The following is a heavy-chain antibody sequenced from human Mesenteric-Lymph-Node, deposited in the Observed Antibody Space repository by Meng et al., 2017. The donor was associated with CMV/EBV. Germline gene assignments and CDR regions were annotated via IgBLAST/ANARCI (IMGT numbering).Heavy chain of an antibody. Sequence: SVKVSCKASGGTFSSYAISWVRQAPGQGLEWMGGIIPIIGKADYAQKLQGRVTIIADKSTSTVYMELSSLRSEDIAIYYCATEELEYCSSTRCHFYLNYWGQGTLVTVSS. V-gene: IGHV1-69*10. CDR3: ATEELEYCSSTRCHFYLNY. CDR1: GGTFSSYA. J-gene: IGHJ4*02. D-gene: IGHD2-2*01. CDR2: IIPIIGKA.